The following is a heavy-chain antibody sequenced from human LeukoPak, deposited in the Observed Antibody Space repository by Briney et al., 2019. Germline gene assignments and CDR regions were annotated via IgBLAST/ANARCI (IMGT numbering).Heavy chain of an antibody. CDR3: ARGVRDPKGRWYFDL. J-gene: IGHJ2*01. CDR2: INHSGST. Sequence: PSETLSLTCTVSGGSVSSGSYYWSWIRQPPGKGLEWIGEINHSGSTNYNPSLKSRVTISVDTSKNQFSLKLSSVTAADTAVYYCARGVRDPKGRWYFDLWGRGTLVTVSS. V-gene: IGHV4-61*01. CDR1: GGSVSSGSYY. D-gene: IGHD3-3*01.